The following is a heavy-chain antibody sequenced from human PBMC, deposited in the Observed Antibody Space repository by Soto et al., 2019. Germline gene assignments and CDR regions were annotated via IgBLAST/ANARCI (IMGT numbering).Heavy chain of an antibody. Sequence: QVQLQESGPGLVKPSQTLSLTCTVSGGSISSGGYYWSWIRQHPGKGLEWIGYIYYSGSTYYNPSLKSRVTISVDTSKNHSSLKLSAVTAADTAVYYCARVCGGDCHYGMDVWGQGTTVTVSS. CDR3: ARVCGGDCHYGMDV. V-gene: IGHV4-31*03. CDR2: IYYSGST. D-gene: IGHD2-21*02. CDR1: GGSISSGGYY. J-gene: IGHJ6*02.